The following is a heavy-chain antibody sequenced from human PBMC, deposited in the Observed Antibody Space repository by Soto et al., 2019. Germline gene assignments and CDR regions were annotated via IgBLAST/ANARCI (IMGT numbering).Heavy chain of an antibody. CDR2: IWYDGSNQ. Sequence: QVQLVESGGGVVQPGRSLRLSCAASGFTFSSYGMHWVRQAPGKGLEWVAVIWYDGSNQYYADSVKGRFTISRDNSKNTLHLQMNSLRAEDTAVYYCARDSLVATIRGAPLDYWGQGTLVTVSS. CDR3: ARDSLVATIRGAPLDY. J-gene: IGHJ4*02. D-gene: IGHD5-12*01. CDR1: GFTFSSYG. V-gene: IGHV3-33*01.